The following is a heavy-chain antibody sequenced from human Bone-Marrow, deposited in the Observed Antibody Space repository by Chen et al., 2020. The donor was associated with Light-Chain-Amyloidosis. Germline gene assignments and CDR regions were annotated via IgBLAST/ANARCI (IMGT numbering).Heavy chain of an antibody. D-gene: IGHD5-12*01. Sequence: EVQLEQSGPEVKKHGESRKISCKGSGYTFPNYWIGWVRQMPGKGLEWMGVIYPDDSDARYSPSFEGQVTISADKSITTAYLQWRSLKASDTAMYYCARRRDGYNFDYWGQGTLVTVSS. J-gene: IGHJ4*02. CDR2: IYPDDSDA. CDR3: ARRRDGYNFDY. CDR1: GYTFPNYW. V-gene: IGHV5-51*01.